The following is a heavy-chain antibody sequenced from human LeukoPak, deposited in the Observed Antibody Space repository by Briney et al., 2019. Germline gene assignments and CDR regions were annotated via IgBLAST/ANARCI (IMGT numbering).Heavy chain of an antibody. J-gene: IGHJ4*02. CDR3: AKDPVGSSAL. Sequence: GGSLRLSCAASGFTFSTYWMSWVRQAPGKGLEWVAFIRYDGSNKYYADSVKGRFTISRDNSKNTLYLQMNSLRAEDTAVYYCAKDPVGSSALWGQGTLVTVSS. D-gene: IGHD6-19*01. CDR2: IRYDGSNK. V-gene: IGHV3-30*02. CDR1: GFTFSTYW.